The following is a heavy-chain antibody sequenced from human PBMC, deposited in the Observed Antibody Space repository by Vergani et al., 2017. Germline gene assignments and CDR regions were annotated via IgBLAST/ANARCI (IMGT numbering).Heavy chain of an antibody. V-gene: IGHV3-30*18. CDR1: GFTFRNIG. CDR2: VSNHGNIT. CDR3: TKEPTGPGFGGSFFDY. Sequence: QVQLVESGGDVVKPGGSLRLSCAASGFTFRNIGILWVRQAPGKGLEWIAVVSNHGNITYYADSVKGRFTLSRDNSKNMVYLQMSSLRADDTAVYFCTKEPTGPGFGGSFFDYWGRGTLVTVSS. D-gene: IGHD3-3*01. J-gene: IGHJ4*02.